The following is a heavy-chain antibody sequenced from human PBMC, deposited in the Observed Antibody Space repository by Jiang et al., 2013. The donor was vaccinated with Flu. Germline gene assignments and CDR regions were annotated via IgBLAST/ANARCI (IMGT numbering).Heavy chain of an antibody. CDR1: GFTFSSYG. Sequence: QLLESGGGVVQPGRSLRLSCAASGFTFSSYGMHWVRQAPGKGLEWVAVISYDGSNKYYADSVKGRFTISRDNSKNTLYLQMNSLRAEDTAVYYCAKGSGVYGYYFDYWGQGTLVTVSS. D-gene: IGHD5/OR15-5a*01. J-gene: IGHJ4*02. CDR2: ISYDGSNK. CDR3: AKGSGVYGYYFDY. V-gene: IGHV3-30*18.